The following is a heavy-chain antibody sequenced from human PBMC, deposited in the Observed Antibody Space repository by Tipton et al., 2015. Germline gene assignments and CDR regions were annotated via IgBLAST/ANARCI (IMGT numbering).Heavy chain of an antibody. CDR1: GFTFDDYA. V-gene: IGHV3-23*04. CDR2: ISGSAGTT. Sequence: QLVQSGGSVVRPGGSLRLSCAASGFTFDDYAMSWVRQAPGKGLEWVSVISGSAGTTYYADSVEGRFTISRDNSKNTVYLQMNSLRSEDTAVYYCARGPGYYWGQGTLVTVSS. J-gene: IGHJ4*02. CDR3: ARGPGYY.